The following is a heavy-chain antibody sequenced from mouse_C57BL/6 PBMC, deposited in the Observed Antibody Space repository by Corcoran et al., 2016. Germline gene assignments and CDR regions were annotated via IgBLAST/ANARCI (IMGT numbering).Heavy chain of an antibody. J-gene: IGHJ2*01. Sequence: QIQLVQSGPELKKPGETVKISCKASGYTFTTYGMSWVKQAPGKGLKWMGWINTYSGVPTYADDFKGRFAFSLETSASTAYLQINNLKNEDTATYCCASGGYYYWAYWGQGTTLTVSS. CDR1: GYTFTTYG. CDR3: ASGGYYYWAY. CDR2: INTYSGVP. D-gene: IGHD1-1*01. V-gene: IGHV9-3*01.